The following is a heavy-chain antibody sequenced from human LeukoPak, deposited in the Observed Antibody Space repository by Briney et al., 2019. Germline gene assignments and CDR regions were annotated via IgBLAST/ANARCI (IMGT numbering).Heavy chain of an antibody. Sequence: PPGGSLRLSCAASGFTFSSYAMSWVRQAPGKGLEWVSAMSGSGGSTYYADSVKGRFTISRDNSKNPLYLQMNSLRAEDTAVYYCARDKGGIAVAGNFDYWGQGTLVTVSS. D-gene: IGHD6-19*01. CDR2: MSGSGGST. CDR1: GFTFSSYA. J-gene: IGHJ4*02. V-gene: IGHV3-23*01. CDR3: ARDKGGIAVAGNFDY.